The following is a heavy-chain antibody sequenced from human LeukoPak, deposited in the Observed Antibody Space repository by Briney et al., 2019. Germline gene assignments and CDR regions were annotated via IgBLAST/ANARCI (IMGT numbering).Heavy chain of an antibody. CDR2: IIDSGDIT. V-gene: IGHV3-23*01. Sequence: GGSLRLSCEASGSTFSSYAMSWVRQAPGKGLEWVSGIIDSGDITYYANSVKGRLTISRDNSKNTLYLQMNSLRAEDTAVYYCAKLGGQEVYNYYVGVWGKGTTVAVSS. CDR1: GSTFSSYA. D-gene: IGHD3-16*01. J-gene: IGHJ6*03. CDR3: AKLGGQEVYNYYVGV.